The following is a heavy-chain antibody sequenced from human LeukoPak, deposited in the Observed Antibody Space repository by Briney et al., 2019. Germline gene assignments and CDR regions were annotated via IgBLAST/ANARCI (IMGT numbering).Heavy chain of an antibody. Sequence: ASVKVSCKASGFTFTSSAMQWVRQARGQRLEWIGWIVVGSGNTNYAQKFQERVTITRDMSTSTAYMELSSLRSEDTAVYYCAAALNGVNAFDIWGQGTMVTVSS. V-gene: IGHV1-58*02. D-gene: IGHD2-8*01. J-gene: IGHJ3*02. CDR2: IVVGSGNT. CDR3: AAALNGVNAFDI. CDR1: GFTFTSSA.